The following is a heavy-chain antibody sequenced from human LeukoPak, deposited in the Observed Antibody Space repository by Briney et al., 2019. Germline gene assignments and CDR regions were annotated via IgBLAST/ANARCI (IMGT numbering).Heavy chain of an antibody. CDR1: GGSFSTYS. Sequence: SVQVSCKASGGSFSTYSISWVRQAPRQGLAWMGGIIPIFGTANYAQKFQGRVTITADECTGTAYMELSSLRPEDTAVCYCAIGWPSGSYWYNWFDPGGERTLVTVSS. CDR2: IIPIFGTA. V-gene: IGHV1-69*13. J-gene: IGHJ5*02. CDR3: AIGWPSGSYWYNWFDP. D-gene: IGHD1-26*01.